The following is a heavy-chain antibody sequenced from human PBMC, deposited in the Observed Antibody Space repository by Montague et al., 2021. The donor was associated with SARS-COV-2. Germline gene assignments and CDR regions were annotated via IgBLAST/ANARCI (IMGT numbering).Heavy chain of an antibody. CDR1: GGCFSGYY. Sequence: SETLSLTCAISGGCFSGYYWRWIRQPPRKGMEWNGEVNQSGTTIYNPSVKSGVTISEDTSKNQFYLRLNSVTAADTAVYYCARGRRPVVVPGAGPAGHAFDIWGQGTMVAVSS. CDR2: VNQSGTT. J-gene: IGHJ3*02. CDR3: ARGRRPVVVPGAGPAGHAFDI. V-gene: IGHV4-34*01. D-gene: IGHD2-2*01.